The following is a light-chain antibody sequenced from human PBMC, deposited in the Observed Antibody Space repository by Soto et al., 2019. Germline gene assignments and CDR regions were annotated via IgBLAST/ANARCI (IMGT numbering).Light chain of an antibody. CDR1: QDIRNY. CDR2: GAS. CDR3: QQSYSGPLT. Sequence: AVQMTQSPSSLSASVGDRVTITFLASQDIRNYLGWYQQKPGKAPKLLIYGASSLQSGVPSRFSGSGSGTDFTLSISSLQPEDFATYYCQQSYSGPLTFGGGTKVDIK. J-gene: IGKJ4*01. V-gene: IGKV1-6*01.